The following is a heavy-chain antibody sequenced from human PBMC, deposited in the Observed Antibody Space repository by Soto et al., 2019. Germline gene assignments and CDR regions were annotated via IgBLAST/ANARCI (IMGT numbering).Heavy chain of an antibody. V-gene: IGHV1-18*01. CDR3: ARQMYYDILTGYPDFDY. J-gene: IGHJ4*02. D-gene: IGHD3-9*01. CDR2: ISAYNGNT. Sequence: GXSVKVSCRASGYTFTSYGISWVRQAPGQGLEWMGWISAYNGNTNYAQNLQGRVTMTTDTSTSTAYMELRSLRSDDTAVYYCARQMYYDILTGYPDFDYWGQGTLVTVSS. CDR1: GYTFTSYG.